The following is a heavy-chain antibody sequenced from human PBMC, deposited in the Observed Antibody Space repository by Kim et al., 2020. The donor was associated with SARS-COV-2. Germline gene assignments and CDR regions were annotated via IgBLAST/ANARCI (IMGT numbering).Heavy chain of an antibody. CDR1: GGSFSGYY. J-gene: IGHJ6*02. Sequence: SETLSLTCAVYGGSFSGYYWSWIRQPPGKGLEWIGEINHSGSTNYNPSLKSRVTISVDTSKNQFSLKLSSVTAADTAVYYCARVDTARSFGMDVWGQGTTVTVSS. CDR3: ARVDTARSFGMDV. D-gene: IGHD5-18*01. V-gene: IGHV4-34*01. CDR2: INHSGST.